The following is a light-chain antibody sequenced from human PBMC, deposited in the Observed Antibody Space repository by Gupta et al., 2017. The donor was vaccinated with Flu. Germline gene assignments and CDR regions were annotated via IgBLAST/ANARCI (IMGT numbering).Light chain of an antibody. CDR2: DVN. CDR1: NSDIGTYNY. V-gene: IGLV2-11*01. Sequence: QSALTQPRSLSGSPGQLVTISCTGSNSDIGTYNYVSWYQQHPGKAPKLLTYDVNRRPSGVPDRFSASKSDNTASLTISGLRAEDEADYYCCSYAGDYTWVFGGGTKLTVL. J-gene: IGLJ3*02. CDR3: CSYAGDYTWV.